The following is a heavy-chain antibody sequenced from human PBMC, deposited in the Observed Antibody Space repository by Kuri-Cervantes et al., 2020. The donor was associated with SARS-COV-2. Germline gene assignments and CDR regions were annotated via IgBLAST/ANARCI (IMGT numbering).Heavy chain of an antibody. Sequence: GSLRLSCAVYGGSFSGYYWSWIRQPPGKGLEWIGEINHSGSTNYNPSLKSRVTMSLDRSKNQFSLKLSSLTAADTAVYYCARVVQWRLLSDDYYYMDVWGKGTTVTVSS. CDR2: INHSGST. D-gene: IGHD6-25*01. CDR1: GGSFSGYY. V-gene: IGHV4-34*01. J-gene: IGHJ6*03. CDR3: ARVVQWRLLSDDYYYMDV.